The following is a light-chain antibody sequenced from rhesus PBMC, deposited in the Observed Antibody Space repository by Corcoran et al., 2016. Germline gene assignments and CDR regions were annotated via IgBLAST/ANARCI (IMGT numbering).Light chain of an antibody. CDR3: SSYGSSYIYM. V-gene: IGLV2-13*03. Sequence: QAATTQSPSVSGSPGQSVTISCTGTSSDIGGLKRVSWYQHHPGKAPKLMIYDVSKRPSGISDRFSGSKSANTASLTISGLQAEDEADYYCSSYGSSYIYMFGGGTRLTVL. CDR1: SSDIGGLKR. J-gene: IGLJ1*01. CDR2: DVS.